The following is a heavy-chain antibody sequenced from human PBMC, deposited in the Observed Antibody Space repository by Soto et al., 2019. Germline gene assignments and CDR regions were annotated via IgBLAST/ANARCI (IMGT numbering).Heavy chain of an antibody. D-gene: IGHD6-13*01. CDR1: GFTFSRYS. J-gene: IGHJ6*02. Sequence: GSLRLSCAASGFTFSRYSMNWVRQAPGKGLEWVSSISSSSSYIYYADSVKGRFTISRDNAKNSLYLQMNSLRAEDTAVYYCARDIYGSWYYDYYGMDVWGQGTTVTVSS. V-gene: IGHV3-21*01. CDR2: ISSSSSYI. CDR3: ARDIYGSWYYDYYGMDV.